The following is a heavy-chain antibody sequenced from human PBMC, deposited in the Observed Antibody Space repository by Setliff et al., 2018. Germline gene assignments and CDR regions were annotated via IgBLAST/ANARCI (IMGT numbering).Heavy chain of an antibody. J-gene: IGHJ6*02. CDR3: ARGLSSSWYLYYYGMDV. CDR2: VYHSGNT. Sequence: SETLSLTCAVYGGSISSSNWWTWVRQPPGKGLEWIGEVYHSGNTNYNPSLESRLSISVDKSRNQFSLRLTSVTAADTAVYYCARGLSSSWYLYYYGMDVWGQGTTVTVSS. CDR1: GGSISSSNW. D-gene: IGHD6-13*01. V-gene: IGHV4-4*02.